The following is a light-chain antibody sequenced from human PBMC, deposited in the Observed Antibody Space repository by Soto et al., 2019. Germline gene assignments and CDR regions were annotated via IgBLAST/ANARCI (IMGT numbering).Light chain of an antibody. Sequence: QLVLTQSPSASASLVASVKLTCTLSSRHSDYGIAWHQQQPDKGPRYLMKLNRDGSHNKGDGIPDRFSGSSSGAERYLTISSLQSDDEADYYCQTWDTVVVFGGGTKLTV. J-gene: IGLJ2*01. CDR1: SRHSDYG. V-gene: IGLV4-69*01. CDR2: LNRDGSH. CDR3: QTWDTVVV.